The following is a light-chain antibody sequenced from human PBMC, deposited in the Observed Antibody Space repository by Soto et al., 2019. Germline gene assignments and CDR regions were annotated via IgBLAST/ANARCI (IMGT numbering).Light chain of an antibody. J-gene: IGKJ1*01. CDR3: QQYNNWPWT. Sequence: EIVMTQSPATLSVSPGERATLSCRASQSVSSNLAWYQQKPGQAPRLLIYGASTRATGIPARFSGSGSGTEFTLTISGLQSEEFAVYYCQQYNNWPWTFGHGTKVEIK. V-gene: IGKV3-15*01. CDR1: QSVSSN. CDR2: GAS.